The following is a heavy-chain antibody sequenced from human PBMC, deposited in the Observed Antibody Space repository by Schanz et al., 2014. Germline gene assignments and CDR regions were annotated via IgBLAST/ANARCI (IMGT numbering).Heavy chain of an antibody. Sequence: EVQLVESGGDLVQPGGSQRLSCAASGFIVSSTYMTWVRQAPGKGLEWVSIIYSGVSTYYADSVKGRFTISRDNSKNTVYLQMNSLRGEDTAIYYCAKDLAAVGVFDYWGQGSLVTVSS. D-gene: IGHD6-13*01. V-gene: IGHV3-66*01. CDR3: AKDLAAVGVFDY. CDR2: IYSGVST. CDR1: GFIVSSTY. J-gene: IGHJ4*02.